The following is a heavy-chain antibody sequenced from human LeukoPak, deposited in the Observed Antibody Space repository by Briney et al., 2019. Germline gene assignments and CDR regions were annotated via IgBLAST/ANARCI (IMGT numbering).Heavy chain of an antibody. Sequence: PSETLSLTCTVSGGSISSGGYYWSWIRQHPGKGLEWIGYIYYSGSTYYNPSLKSRVTISLDTSKSQFSLKLSSVTAADTAVYYCARVSEEYYDFWSGYPGFFDYWGQGTLVTVSS. V-gene: IGHV4-31*03. CDR3: ARVSEEYYDFWSGYPGFFDY. J-gene: IGHJ4*02. CDR1: GGSISSGGYY. CDR2: IYYSGST. D-gene: IGHD3-3*01.